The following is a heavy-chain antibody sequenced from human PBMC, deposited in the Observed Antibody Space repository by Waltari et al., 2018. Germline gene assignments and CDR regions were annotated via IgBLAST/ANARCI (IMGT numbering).Heavy chain of an antibody. Sequence: QVQLVESGGGLVKPGGSLRLSCAASGFTFSDYSMSWIRQAPGKGLDWVSYISRSGSTRYYPDSVKGRFTISRDNAKNALYLQMNSLRAEDTAVYYCASTTVTTRHFDLWGRGTLVTVSS. CDR1: GFTFSDYS. CDR2: ISRSGSTR. V-gene: IGHV3-11*01. J-gene: IGHJ2*01. D-gene: IGHD4-17*01. CDR3: ASTTVTTRHFDL.